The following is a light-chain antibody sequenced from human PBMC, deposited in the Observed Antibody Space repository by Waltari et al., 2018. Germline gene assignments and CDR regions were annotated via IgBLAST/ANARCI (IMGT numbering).Light chain of an antibody. CDR2: GIS. V-gene: IGKV3-15*01. J-gene: IGKJ1*01. CDR1: ETIYNF. CDR3: QQYFNWPLT. Sequence: IVMTQSPGTLSVSPGQRASLSCRASETIYNFLAWYQQKPGQSPRLLIHGISTRAAGVPARFTGSGSRADFTLTIDSLQSDDFALYFCQQYFNWPLTFGQGTKVEI.